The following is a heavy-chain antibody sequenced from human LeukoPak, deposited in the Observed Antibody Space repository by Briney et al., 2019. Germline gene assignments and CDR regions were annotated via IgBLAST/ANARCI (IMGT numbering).Heavy chain of an antibody. D-gene: IGHD4-17*01. CDR3: ARDDGDSFAFDI. J-gene: IGHJ3*02. CDR2: INPSGGST. CDR1: GGTFSSYA. Sequence: ASVKVSCKASGGTFSSYAISWVRQAPGQGLEWMGIINPSGGSTSYAQKFQGRVTMTRDTSTSTVYMELSSLRSEDTAVYYCARDDGDSFAFDIWGQGTMVTVSS. V-gene: IGHV1-46*01.